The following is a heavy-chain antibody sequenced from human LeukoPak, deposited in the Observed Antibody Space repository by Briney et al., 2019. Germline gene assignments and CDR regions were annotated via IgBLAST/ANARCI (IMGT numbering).Heavy chain of an antibody. J-gene: IGHJ3*02. CDR2: ISTTSSTM. D-gene: IGHD5-18*01. V-gene: IGHV3-48*01. CDR3: SHTAEDAFDI. CDR1: GFTFTTYS. Sequence: GGSLRLSCAASGFTFTTYSMNWVRQAPGKGLEWVSYISTTSSTMYYADSVKGRFTISRDNAKNSLYLQMNSLRAEDTAVYYCSHTAEDAFDIWGQGTMVTVSS.